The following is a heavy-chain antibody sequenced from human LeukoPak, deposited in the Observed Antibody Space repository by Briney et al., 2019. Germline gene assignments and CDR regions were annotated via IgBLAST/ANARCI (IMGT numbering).Heavy chain of an antibody. V-gene: IGHV3-48*01. J-gene: IGHJ4*02. Sequence: GGSLRLSCAASGFTFSSYSMNWVRQAPGKGLEWVSYISSSSSTIYYADSVKGRFTISRDNAKNSLYLQMNSLRAEDTAVYYCARATKTYYYDSSGYPDYWGQGTLVTVSS. CDR1: GFTFSSYS. CDR2: ISSSSSTI. CDR3: ARATKTYYYDSSGYPDY. D-gene: IGHD3-22*01.